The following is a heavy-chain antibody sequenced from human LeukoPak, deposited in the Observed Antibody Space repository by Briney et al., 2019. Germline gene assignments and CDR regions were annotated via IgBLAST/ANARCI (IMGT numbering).Heavy chain of an antibody. CDR2: INPSGDST. Sequence: GASVKVSCKASGYTFTSYYMHWVRQAPGEGLEWMGKINPSGDSTNYAQKFQGRVTMTTDTSTSTVYMAMSSLRSEDTAVYYCARGARRGYSYGYFDYWGQGTLVTVSS. D-gene: IGHD5-18*01. CDR1: GYTFTSYY. J-gene: IGHJ4*02. V-gene: IGHV1-46*01. CDR3: ARGARRGYSYGYFDY.